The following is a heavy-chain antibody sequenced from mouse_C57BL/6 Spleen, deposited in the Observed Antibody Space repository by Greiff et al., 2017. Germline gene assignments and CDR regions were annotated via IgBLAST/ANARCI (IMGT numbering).Heavy chain of an antibody. V-gene: IGHV1-61*01. CDR1: GYTFTSYW. CDR2: IYPSDSET. Sequence: QVQLQQPGAELVRPGSSVMLSCKASGYTFTSYWMDWVKQRPGQGLEWIGNIYPSDSETHYNQKFKDKATMTVDKSSSTAYMQLSSLTSADSAVYYCARRDGAFDYWGQGTTLTVSS. J-gene: IGHJ2*01. CDR3: ARRDGAFDY. D-gene: IGHD1-1*02.